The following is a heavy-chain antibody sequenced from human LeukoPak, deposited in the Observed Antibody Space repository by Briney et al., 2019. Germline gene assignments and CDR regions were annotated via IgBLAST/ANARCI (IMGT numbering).Heavy chain of an antibody. D-gene: IGHD3-22*01. J-gene: IGHJ6*04. CDR3: AKDLQDSGLLDYYYYYGMDV. V-gene: IGHV3-30*18. Sequence: GGSLRLSCAASGFTFSSYGMHWVRQAPGKGLEWVAVISYDGSNKYYADSVKGRFTISRDNSKNTLYLQMNSLRAEDTAVYCCAKDLQDSGLLDYYYYYGMDVWGKGTTVTVSS. CDR2: ISYDGSNK. CDR1: GFTFSSYG.